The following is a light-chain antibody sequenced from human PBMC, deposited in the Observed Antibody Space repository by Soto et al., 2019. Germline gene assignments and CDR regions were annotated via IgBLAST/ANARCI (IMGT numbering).Light chain of an antibody. V-gene: IGLV2-14*01. J-gene: IGLJ3*02. Sequence: QSALTQPASVSGWPGQSITIYCTGTSSDVGGSIYVSWYQLSPGKAPKLLIYDVDRPSGVSNRFSGSKSGNTASLTISGVQAEGEADYYCNSYPSSGTVVFGGGTKLTVL. CDR2: DV. CDR3: NSYPSSGTVV. CDR1: SSDVGGSIY.